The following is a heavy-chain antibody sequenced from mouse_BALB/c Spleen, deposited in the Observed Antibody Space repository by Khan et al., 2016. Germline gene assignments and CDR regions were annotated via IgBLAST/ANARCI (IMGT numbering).Heavy chain of an antibody. V-gene: IGHV4-1*02. D-gene: IGHD2-1*01. CDR1: GFDFSRFW. J-gene: IGHJ2*01. CDR3: ARGNYVPGSLDY. CDR2: INPDTITI. Sequence: EVKLLESGGGLVQPGGSLKLSCAASGFDFSRFWMSWVRQVPGKGLEWIGEINPDTITIDYTPSLKDRFIIYRDNANNTLYLQMSKVRSEDPALFYCARGNYVPGSLDYWGQGTTLTGSS.